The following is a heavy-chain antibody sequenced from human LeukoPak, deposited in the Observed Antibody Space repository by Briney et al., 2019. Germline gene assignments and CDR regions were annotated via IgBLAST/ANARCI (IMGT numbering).Heavy chain of an antibody. D-gene: IGHD2-15*01. CDR1: GGSISSGGYY. Sequence: SETLSLTCTVSGGSISSGGYYWSWIRQHPGKGLEWIGYIYYSGSTYYNPSLKSRVTISVDTSKNQFSLKLSSVTAADTAVYYCARVRCSEGKCNFFDYWGQGTLVTVSS. J-gene: IGHJ4*02. CDR2: IYYSGST. CDR3: ARVRCSEGKCNFFDY. V-gene: IGHV4-31*03.